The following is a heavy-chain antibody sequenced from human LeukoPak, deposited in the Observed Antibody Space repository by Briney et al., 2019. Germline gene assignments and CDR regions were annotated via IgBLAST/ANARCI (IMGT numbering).Heavy chain of an antibody. CDR2: VGAYNGNT. D-gene: IGHD4-17*01. V-gene: IGHV1-18*01. Sequence: SETVSCKASGYSFTSYGLSWVRQAPGPGLEWLGWVGAYNGNTNYAQKLQGRVTMTTDTSTSAADMELRSLRSDDTAVYYCARELSNGDYTSGWFEPWGQGTLVTVSS. CDR3: ARELSNGDYTSGWFEP. CDR1: GYSFTSYG. J-gene: IGHJ5*02.